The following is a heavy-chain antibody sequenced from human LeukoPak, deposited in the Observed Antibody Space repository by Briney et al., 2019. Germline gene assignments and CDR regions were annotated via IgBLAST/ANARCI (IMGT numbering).Heavy chain of an antibody. J-gene: IGHJ2*01. CDR1: GGSISSYY. CDR3: ARDRSTTWDFWYFDL. D-gene: IGHD2-2*01. V-gene: IGHV4-59*01. CDR2: IYYSGST. Sequence: PSETLSLTCTVSGGSISSYYWSWIRQPPGKGLEWIGYIYYSGSTNYNPSLKSRVTISVDTSKNQFSLKLSSVTAADTAVYYCARDRSTTWDFWYFDLWGRGTLVTVSS.